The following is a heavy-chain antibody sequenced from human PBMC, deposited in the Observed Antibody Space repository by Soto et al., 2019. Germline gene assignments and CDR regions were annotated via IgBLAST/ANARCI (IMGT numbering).Heavy chain of an antibody. Sequence: PSDTLSLTSSVSGGSISGGGYSWRWLLPPPGKGLEWIGYIYHSGSTYYNPSLKSRVTISVDRSKNQFSLKLSSVTAADTAVYYCARDQGDYGMDVWGQGTTVTVAS. CDR3: ARDQGDYGMDV. J-gene: IGHJ6*02. V-gene: IGHV4-30-2*01. CDR2: IYHSGST. CDR1: GGSISGGGYS.